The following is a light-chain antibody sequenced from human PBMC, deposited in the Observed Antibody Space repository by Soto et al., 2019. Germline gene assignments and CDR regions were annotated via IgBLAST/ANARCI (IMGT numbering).Light chain of an antibody. Sequence: HSVLTQPPSASGSPGQSVTISCTGTKRDIGVYDFVSWYQHHPGKAPRLIIYEVVQRPSGVPDRFSGSKSGNTASLTVSGLQAADEADYFCKSYAGSNTYVFGSGTKVTVL. V-gene: IGLV2-8*01. CDR2: EVV. CDR1: KRDIGVYDF. J-gene: IGLJ1*01. CDR3: KSYAGSNTYV.